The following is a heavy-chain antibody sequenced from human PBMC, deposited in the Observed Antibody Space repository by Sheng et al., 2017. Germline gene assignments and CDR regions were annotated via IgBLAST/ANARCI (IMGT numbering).Heavy chain of an antibody. J-gene: IGHJ6*02. CDR3: ARKSGYDRNYYYYYGMDV. D-gene: IGHD5-12*01. CDR2: MNPNSGNT. CDR1: GYTFTSYD. V-gene: IGHV1-8*03. Sequence: QVQLVQSGAEVKKPGASVKVSCKASGYTFTSYDINWVRQATGQGLEWMGWMNPNSGNTGYAQKFQGRVTITRNTSISTAYMELSSLRSEDTAVYYCARKSGYDRNYYYYYGMDVWGQGTTVTVSS.